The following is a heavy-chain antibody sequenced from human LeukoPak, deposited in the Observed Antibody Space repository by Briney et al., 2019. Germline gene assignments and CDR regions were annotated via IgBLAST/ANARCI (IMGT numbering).Heavy chain of an antibody. Sequence: GRSLRLSCAASGFTFDNYAMHWVRQAPGKGLEWVSGITWNSGSIDYADSVKGRFTISRDNAKNSLYLQMNSLRAEDTAVYYCAELGITMIGGVWGKGTTVTISS. J-gene: IGHJ6*04. CDR3: AELGITMIGGV. V-gene: IGHV3-9*01. CDR2: ITWNSGSI. D-gene: IGHD3-10*02. CDR1: GFTFDNYA.